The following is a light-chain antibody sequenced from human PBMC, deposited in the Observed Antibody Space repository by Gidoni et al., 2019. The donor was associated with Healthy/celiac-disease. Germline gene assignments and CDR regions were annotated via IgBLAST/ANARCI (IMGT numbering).Light chain of an antibody. CDR1: QSLLHSNQYHY. CDR3: MQDLQTPYT. CDR2: LGY. Sequence: DVVMTQSPLSLPVTPGELATISCRSSQSLLHSNQYHYLDCSLHMRGQSPQLLIYLGYNRASGVPDRFSDSGSGRDFTLKISRGEAEDGGVYFCMQDLQTPYTFGQGTKLEIK. V-gene: IGKV2-28*01. J-gene: IGKJ2*01.